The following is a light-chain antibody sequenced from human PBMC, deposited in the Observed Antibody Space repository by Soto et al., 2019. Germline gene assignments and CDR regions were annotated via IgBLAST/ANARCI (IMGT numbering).Light chain of an antibody. Sequence: QSALTQPPSVSGSPGRSVTISCTGTSSDIGGYNYVSWYQQLPGKAPKVMIYDVSKRPSGVPDRFSGSNSGNTASLTISGLQAEDEADYYCCSYAATTHVFGTGTKLTVL. CDR2: DVS. J-gene: IGLJ1*01. V-gene: IGLV2-11*01. CDR3: CSYAATTHV. CDR1: SSDIGGYNY.